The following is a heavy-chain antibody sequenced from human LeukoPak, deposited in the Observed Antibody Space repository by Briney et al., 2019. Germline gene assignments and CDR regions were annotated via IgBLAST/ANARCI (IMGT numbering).Heavy chain of an antibody. CDR1: GGSISSYY. CDR2: IYYSGST. V-gene: IGHV4-59*01. Sequence: SETLSLTCTVSGGSISSYYWSWIRQPPGKGLEWIGYIYYSGSTNYNPSLKSRVTISVDTSKNQFSLKLSSVTAADTAVYYCASLYSSSSYFDYWGQGTLVTVSS. CDR3: ASLYSSSSYFDY. D-gene: IGHD6-6*01. J-gene: IGHJ4*02.